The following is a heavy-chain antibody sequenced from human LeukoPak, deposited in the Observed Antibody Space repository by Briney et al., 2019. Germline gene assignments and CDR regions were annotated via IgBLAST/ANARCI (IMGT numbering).Heavy chain of an antibody. Sequence: SETLSLTCAVYGGSFSGYYWSWIRQPPGKGLEWIGEINHSGSTNYNPSLKSRVTISVDTSKNQFSLKLSSVTAADTAVYYCARDYYDILTGPQGNAFDIWGQGTMVTVSS. V-gene: IGHV4-34*01. J-gene: IGHJ3*02. CDR1: GGSFSGYY. D-gene: IGHD3-9*01. CDR2: INHSGST. CDR3: ARDYYDILTGPQGNAFDI.